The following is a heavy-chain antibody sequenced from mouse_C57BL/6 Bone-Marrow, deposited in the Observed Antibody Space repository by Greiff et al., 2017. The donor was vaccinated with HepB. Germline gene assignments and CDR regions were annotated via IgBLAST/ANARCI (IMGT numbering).Heavy chain of an antibody. J-gene: IGHJ2*01. CDR2: IDPETGGT. Sequence: QVQLQQSGAELVRPGASVTLSCKASGYTFTDYEMHWVKQTPVHGLEWIGAIDPETGGTAYNQKFKGKAILTADKSSSTAYMELRSLTSADPAVYYCTRGYGSSPYYFDYWGQGTTLTVSS. CDR1: GYTFTDYE. D-gene: IGHD1-1*01. CDR3: TRGYGSSPYYFDY. V-gene: IGHV1-15*01.